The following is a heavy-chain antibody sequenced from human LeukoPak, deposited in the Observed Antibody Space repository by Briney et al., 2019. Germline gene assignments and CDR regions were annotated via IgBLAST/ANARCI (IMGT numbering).Heavy chain of an antibody. Sequence: ASVKVSCKASGYTFTSYYMHWVRQAPGQGLEWMGIINPSGGSTSYAQKFQGRVTITADKSTSTAYMELSSLRSEDTAVYYCARDALLCSGGSCYVGEFDYWGQGTLVTVSS. CDR1: GYTFTSYY. CDR2: INPSGGST. D-gene: IGHD2-15*01. V-gene: IGHV1-46*01. CDR3: ARDALLCSGGSCYVGEFDY. J-gene: IGHJ4*02.